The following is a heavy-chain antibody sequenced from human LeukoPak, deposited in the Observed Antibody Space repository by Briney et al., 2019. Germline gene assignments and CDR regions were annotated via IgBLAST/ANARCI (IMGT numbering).Heavy chain of an antibody. Sequence: GGSLRLSCAASGFTFSSYWMSWVRQAPGKGLEWVASILQDASDTYYVDSVKGRFTISRDNARNTVYLQMNSLRAEDTAVYYCVRDFRSADYWGQGTLVTVSS. V-gene: IGHV3-7*01. CDR2: ILQDASDT. J-gene: IGHJ4*02. CDR3: VRDFRSADY. CDR1: GFTFSSYW.